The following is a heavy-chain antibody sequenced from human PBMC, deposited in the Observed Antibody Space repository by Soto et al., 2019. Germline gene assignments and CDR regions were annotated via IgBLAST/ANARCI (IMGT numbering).Heavy chain of an antibody. CDR2: ISGSGGST. Sequence: GGSLRLSCAASGFTFSSYAMSWVRQAPGKGLEWVSAISGSGGSTYYADSVKGRFTISRDNSKNTLYLQMNSLRAEDTAVYYCAKDRTIIVGATTTFDYWGQGTLVTAPQ. CDR3: AKDRTIIVGATTTFDY. D-gene: IGHD1-26*01. J-gene: IGHJ4*02. V-gene: IGHV3-23*01. CDR1: GFTFSSYA.